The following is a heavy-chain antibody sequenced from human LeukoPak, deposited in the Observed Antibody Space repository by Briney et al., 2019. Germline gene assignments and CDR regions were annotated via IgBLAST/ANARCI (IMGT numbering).Heavy chain of an antibody. D-gene: IGHD6-6*01. CDR2: IHQDGSEQ. Sequence: LGGSLRLSCAASGFSLSGSWVHWVRLAPGKGLEWAANIHQDGSEQYYLDSVEGRFTISRDNAKNSLYLQMDNLRAEDTAVYYCSNGIYSSSYWGRGTLVTVSS. V-gene: IGHV3-7*01. CDR1: GFSLSGSW. CDR3: SNGIYSSSY. J-gene: IGHJ4*02.